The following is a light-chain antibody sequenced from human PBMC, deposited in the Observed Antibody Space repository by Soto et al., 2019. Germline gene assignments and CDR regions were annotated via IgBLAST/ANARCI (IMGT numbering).Light chain of an antibody. CDR2: DAS. V-gene: IGKV3-11*01. Sequence: EIVLTQSPATLSLSPGERATLSCRASQSVSFYLAWYQQKPGQAPRLLIYDASNRATGIPDRFSGSGSGTDFTLTTSSREPEDFAGYYCKQRSNWPLYTFGQGTKLEIK. CDR3: KQRSNWPLYT. CDR1: QSVSFY. J-gene: IGKJ2*01.